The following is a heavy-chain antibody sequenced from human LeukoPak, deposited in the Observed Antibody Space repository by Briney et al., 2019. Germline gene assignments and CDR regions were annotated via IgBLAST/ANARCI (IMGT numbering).Heavy chain of an antibody. Sequence: ASVKVSCKASGYTFTSYGISWVRQAPGQGLEWMGWISAYNGNTNYAQKLQGRVTMTTDTSTSTAYMELRSLRSDDTAVYYCARDSIGPVVGATTSTPYYTDVWGKGTTVTVSS. V-gene: IGHV1-18*01. J-gene: IGHJ6*03. D-gene: IGHD1-26*01. CDR1: GYTFTSYG. CDR2: ISAYNGNT. CDR3: ARDSIGPVVGATTSTPYYTDV.